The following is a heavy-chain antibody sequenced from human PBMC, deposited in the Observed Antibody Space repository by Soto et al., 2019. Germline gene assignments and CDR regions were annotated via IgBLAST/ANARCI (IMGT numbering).Heavy chain of an antibody. CDR3: ARGKVTSGYPD. V-gene: IGHV1-8*01. Sequence: QVQLVQSGAEVKKPGASVKVSCKASGYTFTSYDINWVRQATGQGLGWMGWMNPNSGNTAYAQKFQGRITMTRNTSISTAYMERSSLRSEATAVYYCARGKVTSGYPDWGQGPLVTVSS. CDR2: MNPNSGNT. D-gene: IGHD3-22*01. J-gene: IGHJ4*02. CDR1: GYTFTSYD.